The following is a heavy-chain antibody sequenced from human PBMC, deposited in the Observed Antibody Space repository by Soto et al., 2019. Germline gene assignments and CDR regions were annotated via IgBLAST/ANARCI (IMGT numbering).Heavy chain of an antibody. D-gene: IGHD3-3*01. CDR2: INPSGGST. J-gene: IGHJ5*02. CDR3: ARRRFLEWFENWFDP. Sequence: ASVKVSCKASGYTFTSYYMHWVRQAPGQGLEWMGIINPSGGSTSYAQKFQGRVTMTRDTSKNQFSLKLSSVTAADTAVYYCARRRFLEWFENWFDPWGQGTLVTVSS. CDR1: GYTFTSYY. V-gene: IGHV1-46*01.